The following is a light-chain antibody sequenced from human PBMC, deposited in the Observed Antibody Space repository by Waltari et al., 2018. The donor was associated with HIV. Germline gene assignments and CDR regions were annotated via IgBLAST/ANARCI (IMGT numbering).Light chain of an antibody. CDR1: SSNVGSNI. CDR2: FIN. J-gene: IGLJ3*02. Sequence: QPALTQPPSASRAPGQRVSSSGSGGSSNVGSNISPWYQQPPGEAPKLLIYFINQRPSGVPDRFSGSKSGTSASLAISGLQSEDEADYYCAARDDSLHGVVFGGGTKVTVL. CDR3: AARDDSLHGVV. V-gene: IGLV1-44*01.